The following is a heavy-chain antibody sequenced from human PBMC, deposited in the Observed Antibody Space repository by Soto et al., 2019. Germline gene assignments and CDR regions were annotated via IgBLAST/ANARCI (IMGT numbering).Heavy chain of an antibody. V-gene: IGHV1-69*02. CDR3: ARPVGATHPFDY. D-gene: IGHD1-26*01. J-gene: IGHJ4*02. Sequence: QVQLVQSGAEVKKPGSSVKVSCKASGGTFSSYTISWVRQAPGQGLEWMGRIIPILGIANYAQKFQGRVTITADKSTSTAYMELSSLRSEDTAVYSCARPVGATHPFDYWGQGTLVTVSS. CDR1: GGTFSSYT. CDR2: IIPILGIA.